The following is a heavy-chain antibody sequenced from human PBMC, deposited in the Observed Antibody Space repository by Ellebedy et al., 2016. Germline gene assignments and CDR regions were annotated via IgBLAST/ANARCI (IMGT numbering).Heavy chain of an antibody. CDR1: GYSTSSGYY. Sequence: SETLSLTXTVSGYSTSSGYYWGWIRQPPGKGLEWIGSIYHSGSTYYNPSLKSRVTISVDTSKNQFSLKLSSVTAADTAVYYCARGRGLRSIYFDYWGQGTLVTVSS. CDR2: IYHSGST. J-gene: IGHJ4*02. CDR3: ARGRGLRSIYFDY. V-gene: IGHV4-38-2*02. D-gene: IGHD3-10*02.